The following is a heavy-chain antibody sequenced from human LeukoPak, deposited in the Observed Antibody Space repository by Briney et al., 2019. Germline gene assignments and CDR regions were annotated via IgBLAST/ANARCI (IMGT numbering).Heavy chain of an antibody. CDR3: AAGLEMGY. D-gene: IGHD5-24*01. J-gene: IGHJ4*02. Sequence: GGSLRLSCAASGFTISSYGMSWVRQAPGEGLEWVSYIRSSGDAIYYADSVKGRFTVSRDNAQTSLYLQMSSLRDEDTAVYYCAAGLEMGYWGQGTLVTVSS. CDR2: IRSSGDAI. CDR1: GFTISSYG. V-gene: IGHV3-48*02.